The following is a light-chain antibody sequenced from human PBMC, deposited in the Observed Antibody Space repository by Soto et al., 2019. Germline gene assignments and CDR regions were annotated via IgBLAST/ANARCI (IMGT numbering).Light chain of an antibody. Sequence: QSVLTQPPSVSAAPGQKVTISFSGSSSNIGTNYVSWYQHLPGTAPKLLIYDNDKRPSGIPDRFSGSKSGTSATLGITGLQTGDEADYYCATWQSSLTGGWVFGGGTKLTVL. CDR2: DND. CDR3: ATWQSSLTGGWV. V-gene: IGLV1-51*01. J-gene: IGLJ3*02. CDR1: SSNIGTNY.